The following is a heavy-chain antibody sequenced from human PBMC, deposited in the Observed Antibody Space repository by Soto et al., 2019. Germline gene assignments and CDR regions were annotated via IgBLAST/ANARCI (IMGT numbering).Heavy chain of an antibody. CDR3: AREGLAYYDFWSGYYTEGFDY. Sequence: SETLSLTCTVSGGSISSGDYYWSWIRQPPGKGLECIGYIYYSGSTYYNPSLKSRVTISVDTSKNQFSLKLSSVTAADTAVYYCAREGLAYYDFWSGYYTEGFDYWGQGTLVTVSS. V-gene: IGHV4-30-4*01. CDR2: IYYSGST. D-gene: IGHD3-3*01. CDR1: GGSISSGDYY. J-gene: IGHJ4*02.